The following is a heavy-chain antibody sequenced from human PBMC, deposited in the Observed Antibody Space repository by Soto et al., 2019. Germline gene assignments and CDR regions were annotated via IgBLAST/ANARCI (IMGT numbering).Heavy chain of an antibody. CDR1: GFTFSSDW. CDR2: IDSGGRTT. CDR3: ARRYCSSTSCPRGAFDI. J-gene: IGHJ3*02. Sequence: GGSLRLSCAASGFTFSSDWMHWFRQAPGKGLVWVSRIDSGGRTTTYADSVKGRFTISRDNAKNTLYLQMNGLRAEDTAVYYCARRYCSSTSCPRGAFDIWGQGTMVTVS. D-gene: IGHD2-2*01. V-gene: IGHV3-74*01.